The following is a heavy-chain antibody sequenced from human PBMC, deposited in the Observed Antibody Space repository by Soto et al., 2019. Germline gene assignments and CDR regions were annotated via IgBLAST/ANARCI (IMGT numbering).Heavy chain of an antibody. D-gene: IGHD2-15*01. Sequence: SETLSLTCAVYGGSFSGYYWSWIRQPPGKGLEWIGEINHSGSTNYNPSLKSRVTISVDTSKNQFSLKLSSVTAADTAVYYCARGLYCSGGSCYPTTKRYYYYYGMDVWGQGTTVT. CDR3: ARGLYCSGGSCYPTTKRYYYYYGMDV. CDR1: GGSFSGYY. V-gene: IGHV4-34*01. J-gene: IGHJ6*02. CDR2: INHSGST.